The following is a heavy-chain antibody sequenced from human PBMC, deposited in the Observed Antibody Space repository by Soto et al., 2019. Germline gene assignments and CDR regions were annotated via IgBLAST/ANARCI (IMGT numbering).Heavy chain of an antibody. J-gene: IGHJ4*02. CDR3: ARGASVTTSGVDY. D-gene: IGHD4-17*01. CDR1: GGSISSGGYY. V-gene: IGHV4-31*03. Sequence: QVQLQESGPGLVKPSQTLSLTCTVSGGSISSGGYYWSWIRQHPGKGLEWIGYIYYSGSTYYNPSLKGRVTISVATSKNQFSLKLSSVTAADTAVYYCARGASVTTSGVDYWGQGTLVTVSS. CDR2: IYYSGST.